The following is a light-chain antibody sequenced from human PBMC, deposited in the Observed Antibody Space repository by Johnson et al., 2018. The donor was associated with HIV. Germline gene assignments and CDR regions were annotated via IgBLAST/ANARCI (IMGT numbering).Light chain of an antibody. J-gene: IGLJ1*01. Sequence: QLVLTQPPSVSAAPGQKVTISCSGSSSNIGNNYVSWYQQLPGTAPTLLIYENNKRPSGIPDRFSGSKSGTSATLGITGLQTGDEADYYCGTWDDSLSTGGVFGAGTKVTVL. V-gene: IGLV1-51*02. CDR2: ENN. CDR3: GTWDDSLSTGGV. CDR1: SSNIGNNY.